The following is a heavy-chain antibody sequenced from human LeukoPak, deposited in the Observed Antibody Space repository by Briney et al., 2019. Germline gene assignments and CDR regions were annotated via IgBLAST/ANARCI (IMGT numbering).Heavy chain of an antibody. D-gene: IGHD2-2*01. J-gene: IGHJ4*02. Sequence: SETLSLTCTVSGGSISSHYWSWIRQPPGKGLEWIGYIYYSGSTNYNPSLKSRVTISVDTSKNQFSLKLSSVTAADTAVYYCAGSPAPQFDNWGQGTLVPVS. V-gene: IGHV4-59*11. CDR1: GGSISSHY. CDR3: AGSPAPQFDN. CDR2: IYYSGST.